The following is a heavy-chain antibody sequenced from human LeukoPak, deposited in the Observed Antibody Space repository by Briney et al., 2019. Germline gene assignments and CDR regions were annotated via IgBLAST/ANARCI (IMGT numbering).Heavy chain of an antibody. V-gene: IGHV3-23*01. CDR1: GFTFSSYA. J-gene: IGHJ4*02. D-gene: IGHD6-13*01. Sequence: PGGSLRLSCAASGFTFSSYAMSWVRQAPWKGLEWVSAISVSGGSTYYADSVKGRFTISRDNSKNTLYLQMNSLRAEDTAVYYCAKDSSSWYDLSNFDYWGQGTLVTVSS. CDR3: AKDSSSWYDLSNFDY. CDR2: ISVSGGST.